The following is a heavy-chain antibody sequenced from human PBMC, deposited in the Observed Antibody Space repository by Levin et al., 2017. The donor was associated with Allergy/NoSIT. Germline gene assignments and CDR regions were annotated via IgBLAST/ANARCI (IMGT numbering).Heavy chain of an antibody. CDR3: ARDQEGDYGSFDY. CDR2: VYFTGST. CDR1: GGSISSYS. J-gene: IGHJ4*02. D-gene: IGHD4/OR15-4a*01. V-gene: IGHV4-59*01. Sequence: GSLRLPCTVSGGSISSYSWSWIRQPPGKGLEWIGYVYFTGSTNYNPSLKSRVTISVDMSKNQFSLKLSSVTAADTAVYYCARDQEGDYGSFDYWGQGTLVTVSS.